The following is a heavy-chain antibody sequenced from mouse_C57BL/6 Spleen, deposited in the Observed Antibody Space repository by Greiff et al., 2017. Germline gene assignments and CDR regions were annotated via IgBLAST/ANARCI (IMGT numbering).Heavy chain of an antibody. V-gene: IGHV8-7*01. CDR2: IGSDDSK. CDR1: GFSFRTYGMA. D-gene: IGHD3-2*02. J-gene: IGHJ4*01. CDR3: AHTQAYYAMDY. Sequence: QVTLKVSGPGLLQPSQTLSLTCSFSGFSFRTYGMAVSWMRQPLGKGLEWLAQIGSDDSKLYHPSLKIRTTISTDTSNNHVFLKITSEDTEDSATYYCAHTQAYYAMDYWGQGTSVTVSS.